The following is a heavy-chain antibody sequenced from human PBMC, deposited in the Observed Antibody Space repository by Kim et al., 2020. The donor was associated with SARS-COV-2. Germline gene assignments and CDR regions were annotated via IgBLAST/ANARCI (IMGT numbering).Heavy chain of an antibody. V-gene: IGHV4-4*07. D-gene: IGHD3-16*01. CDR3: ARVGAYYYDMDV. Sequence: NYSPSLKSRITMSVDTSKNQFSLKLNSVTAADTAVYYCARVGAYYYDMDVWGQGTTVTVSS. J-gene: IGHJ6*02.